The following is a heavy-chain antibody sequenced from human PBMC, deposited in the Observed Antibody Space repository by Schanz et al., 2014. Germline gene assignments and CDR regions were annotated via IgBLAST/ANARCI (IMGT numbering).Heavy chain of an antibody. CDR3: ARKMKLGVYGGKGHDSLDI. D-gene: IGHD4-17*01. CDR1: GFTFSSHC. J-gene: IGHJ3*02. V-gene: IGHV3-74*02. Sequence: EVKLLESGGTLVRPGGSLRLSCAASGFTFSSHCMHWVRQDPGKGLVWVARINSVGSNTDYADSVTGRFTISRDNAKNTLYLQMNTLRAEDTAVYYCARKMKLGVYGGKGHDSLDIWGQGTMVTVSS. CDR2: INSVGSNT.